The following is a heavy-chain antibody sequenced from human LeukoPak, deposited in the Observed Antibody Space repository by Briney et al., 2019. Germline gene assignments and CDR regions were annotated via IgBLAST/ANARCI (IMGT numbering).Heavy chain of an antibody. D-gene: IGHD5-12*01. V-gene: IGHV1-69*05. CDR3: ARGTTKGATGYYYYGMDV. CDR2: IIPIFGTA. CDR1: GGTFSSYA. Sequence: SVKVSCKASGGTFSSYAISWVRQAPGQGLEWMGGIIPIFGTANYAQKFQGRVTMTRDTSTSTVYMEMSSLKSEDTAVYYCARGTTKGATGYYYYGMDVWGQGTTVTVSS. J-gene: IGHJ6*02.